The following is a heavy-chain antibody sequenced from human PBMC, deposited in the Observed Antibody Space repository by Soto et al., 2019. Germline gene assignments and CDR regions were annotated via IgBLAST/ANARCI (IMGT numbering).Heavy chain of an antibody. V-gene: IGHV3-23*01. CDR3: AKSITFGGVIVFDY. CDR1: GFTFSSYA. D-gene: IGHD3-16*02. CDR2: ISGSGGST. Sequence: RRLSCAASGFTFSSYAMSWVRQAPGKGLEWVSAISGSGGSTYYADSVKGRFTISRDNSKNTLYLQMNSLRAEDTAVYYCAKSITFGGVIVFDYWGQGTLVTVSS. J-gene: IGHJ4*02.